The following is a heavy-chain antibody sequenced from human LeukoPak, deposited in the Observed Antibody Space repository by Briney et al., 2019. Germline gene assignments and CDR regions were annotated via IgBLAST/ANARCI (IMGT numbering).Heavy chain of an antibody. V-gene: IGHV4-39*07. J-gene: IGHJ4*02. D-gene: IGHD5-18*01. CDR1: GGSISSSSYY. CDR2: IYYSGST. Sequence: SETLSLTCTVSGGSISSSSYYWGWIRQPPGKGLEWIGSIYYSGSTYYNPSLKSRVTISVDTSKNQFSLKLSSVTATDTAVYYCARGRGHTAIDYWGQGTLVTVSS. CDR3: ARGRGHTAIDY.